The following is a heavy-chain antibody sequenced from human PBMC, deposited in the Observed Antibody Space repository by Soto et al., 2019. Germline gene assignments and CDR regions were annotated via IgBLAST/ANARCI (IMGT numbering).Heavy chain of an antibody. V-gene: IGHV4-39*01. J-gene: IGHJ6*01. D-gene: IGHD3-16*01. CDR1: GDSISTSNYY. CDR2: LFYSGGT. Sequence: SETLSLTCSVSGDSISTSNYYWGWIRQPPGKGLEWIGHLFYSGGTYDNPSLKRPGSIAGDTSKNEFSLKLTSIAAADTAIYFCARRGGGDYYYGMDVWGQGTTVNVSS. CDR3: ARRGGGDYYYGMDV.